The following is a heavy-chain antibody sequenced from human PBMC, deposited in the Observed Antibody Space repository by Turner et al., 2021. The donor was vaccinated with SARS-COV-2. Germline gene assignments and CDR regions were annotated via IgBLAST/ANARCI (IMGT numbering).Heavy chain of an antibody. CDR1: GGSISSSSYY. V-gene: IGHV4-39*01. J-gene: IGHJ6*02. D-gene: IGHD3-22*01. Sequence: QLQLQESGPGLVKPSETLSLTCTVSGGSISSSSYYWGWIRQPPGKGLEWIGSIYYSGSTYYNPSVKSRVTISVDTSKNQFSLKLSSVTAADTAVYYCARRLVVQGTDDYSYYYGMDVWGQGTTVTVSS. CDR2: IYYSGST. CDR3: ARRLVVQGTDDYSYYYGMDV.